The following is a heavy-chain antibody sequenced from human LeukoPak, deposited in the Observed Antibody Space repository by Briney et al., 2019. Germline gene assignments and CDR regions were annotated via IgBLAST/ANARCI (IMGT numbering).Heavy chain of an antibody. CDR2: IRYDGSNK. CDR3: AKDKGSSWYGGPDY. V-gene: IGHV3-30*02. CDR1: GFTFSSYG. Sequence: GGSLRLSCAASGFTFSSYGMHWVRQAPGKGLEWVAFIRYDGSNKYYADSVKGRFTISRDNSKNTLYLQMNSLRAEDTAVYYCAKDKGSSWYGGPDYWGQGTLVIVSS. J-gene: IGHJ4*02. D-gene: IGHD6-13*01.